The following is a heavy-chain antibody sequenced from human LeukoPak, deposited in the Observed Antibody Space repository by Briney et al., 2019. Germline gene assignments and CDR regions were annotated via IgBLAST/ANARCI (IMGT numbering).Heavy chain of an antibody. V-gene: IGHV3-21*01. D-gene: IGHD3-16*01. Sequence: KSGGSLRLSCAASGFTFSSCSMNWVRQAPGKGLEWVSSISSSSSYIYYADSVKGRFTISRDNAKNSLYLQMNSLRAEDTAVYYCARDLIRDFDYWGQGTLVTVSS. J-gene: IGHJ4*02. CDR3: ARDLIRDFDY. CDR1: GFTFSSCS. CDR2: ISSSSSYI.